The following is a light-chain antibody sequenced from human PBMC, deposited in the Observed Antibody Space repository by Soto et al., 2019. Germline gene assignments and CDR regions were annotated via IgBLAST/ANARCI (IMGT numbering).Light chain of an antibody. V-gene: IGKV3-20*01. J-gene: IGKJ4*01. Sequence: EIVLTQSPGTLSLSPGERATLSCRASQSVSTNYLAWYQQKPGQAPRLLIYDASSRATGVPDKFRGSGSGTDFTLFISRREPEDFAVYYCQRYASSLTFGGGNKIEIK. CDR3: QRYASSLT. CDR2: DAS. CDR1: QSVSTNY.